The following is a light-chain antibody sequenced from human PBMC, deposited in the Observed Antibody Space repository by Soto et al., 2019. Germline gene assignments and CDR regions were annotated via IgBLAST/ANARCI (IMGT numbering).Light chain of an antibody. CDR3: QQYSTYPSLT. J-gene: IGKJ4*01. Sequence: DMQLTQSPSTLPAFVGARVTITCLASQSISTWLAWYQQKPGKAPNLLIYKASVLESGVPSRFSGSGSGTEFTLTISGLQPDDFATYFCQQYSTYPSLTFGGGTKVDI. V-gene: IGKV1-5*03. CDR2: KAS. CDR1: QSISTW.